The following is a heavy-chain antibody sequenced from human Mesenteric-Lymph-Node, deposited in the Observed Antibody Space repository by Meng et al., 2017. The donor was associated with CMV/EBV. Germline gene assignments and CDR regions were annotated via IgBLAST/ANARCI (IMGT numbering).Heavy chain of an antibody. J-gene: IGHJ4*02. CDR3: ARDWGGSNGY. CDR1: GFTINNYW. CDR2: IYSGGST. V-gene: IGHV3-53*01. Sequence: ESLKISCAASGFTINNYWMCWVRQAPGKGLEWVSVIYSGGSTYYADSVKGRFTISRDNSKNTLYLQMNSLRAEDTAVYYCARDWGGSNGYWGQGTLVTVSS. D-gene: IGHD5-24*01.